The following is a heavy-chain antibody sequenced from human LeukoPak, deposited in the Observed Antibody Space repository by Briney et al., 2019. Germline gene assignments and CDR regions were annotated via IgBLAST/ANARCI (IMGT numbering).Heavy chain of an antibody. CDR2: LDSDGSP. CDR3: ARAAAGRAYYHYGMDV. V-gene: IGHV3-53*01. J-gene: IGHJ6*04. CDR1: GFTFRSDD. Sequence: GGSLRLSCAAFGFTFRSDDMNWVRQAPGKGLEWVSILDSDGSPSYSDSVKGRFTISRDNSKNTLDLQMNSLRAEDTAVYYCARAAAGRAYYHYGMDVWGEGTTVTVSS. D-gene: IGHD6-13*01.